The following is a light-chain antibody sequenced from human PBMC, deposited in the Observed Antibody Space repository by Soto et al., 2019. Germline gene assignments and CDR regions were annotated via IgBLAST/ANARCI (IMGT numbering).Light chain of an antibody. CDR1: SSNIGINY. V-gene: IGLV1-47*01. CDR3: AAWDDSLSGPRVV. Sequence: QSVLTQPPSASGTPGQRVTISCSGSSSNIGINYVYWYQQLPGTAPKLLIYRNNQRPSGVPDRFSGSKSGTSASLAISGLRSEDEADYYCAAWDDSLSGPRVVFGGGTKLTVL. CDR2: RNN. J-gene: IGLJ2*01.